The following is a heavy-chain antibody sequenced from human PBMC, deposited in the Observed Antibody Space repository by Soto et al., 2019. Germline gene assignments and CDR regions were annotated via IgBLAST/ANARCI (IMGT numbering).Heavy chain of an antibody. D-gene: IGHD3-10*01. CDR1: GGTFSSYA. CDR2: IIPIFGTA. J-gene: IGHJ5*02. V-gene: IGHV1-69*12. Sequence: QVQLVQSGAEVKKPGSSVKVSCKASGGTFSSYAISWVRQAPGQGLEWMGGIIPIFGTANYAQKFQGRVTITADESTSTAYMELSSLRSEDTAVYYCAREPVVRGVNTQSWFDPWGQGTLVTVSS. CDR3: AREPVVRGVNTQSWFDP.